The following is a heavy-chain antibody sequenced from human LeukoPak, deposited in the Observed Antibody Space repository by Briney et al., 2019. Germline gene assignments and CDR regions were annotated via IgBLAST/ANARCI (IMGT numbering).Heavy chain of an antibody. CDR2: INWNGGST. V-gene: IGHV3-20*04. D-gene: IGHD6-19*01. J-gene: IGHJ4*02. CDR1: GFTFDDYG. Sequence: GGSLRLSCAVSGFTFDDYGMSWVRQAPGKGVQWVSGINWNGGSTGYADSVKGRFTISRDNAKNSLYLQMNSLRAEDTALYYCARAGYSSGWEDYWGQGTLVTVSS. CDR3: ARAGYSSGWEDY.